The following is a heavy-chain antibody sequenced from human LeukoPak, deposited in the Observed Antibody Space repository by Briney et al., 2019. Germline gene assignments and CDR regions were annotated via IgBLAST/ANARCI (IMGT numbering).Heavy chain of an antibody. CDR1: GFTFSSYG. J-gene: IGHJ6*03. CDR3: ARDRRAVYYDSSGYAYYYYYYYMDV. CDR2: ISASGGNT. Sequence: GGSLRLSCAASGFTFSSYGMSWVRQAPGKGLEWVSTISASGGNTHYADSVKGRFTISRDNAKNSLYLQMNSLRAEDTAVYYCARDRRAVYYDSSGYAYYYYYYYMDVWGKGTTVTVSS. V-gene: IGHV3-23*01. D-gene: IGHD3-22*01.